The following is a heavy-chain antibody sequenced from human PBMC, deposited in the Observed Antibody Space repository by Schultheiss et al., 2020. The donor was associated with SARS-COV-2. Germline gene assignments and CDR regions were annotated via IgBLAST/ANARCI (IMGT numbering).Heavy chain of an antibody. V-gene: IGHV2-5*02. D-gene: IGHD5-24*01. CDR1: GFSLTTSGVG. J-gene: IGHJ4*02. CDR2: IYWDDDK. CDR3: AHSREWLQSDY. Sequence: SGPTLVKPTQTLTLTCTCSGFSLTTSGVGVGWIRQPPGKALEWLALIYWDDDKRYSPSLKSRLTITKDTSKNQVVLTMTDMDPVDTATYYCAHSREWLQSDYWGQGTRVTVSS.